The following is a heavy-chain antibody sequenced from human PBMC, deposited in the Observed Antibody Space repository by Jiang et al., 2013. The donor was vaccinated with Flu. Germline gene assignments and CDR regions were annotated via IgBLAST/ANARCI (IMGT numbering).Heavy chain of an antibody. CDR3: ARADYDFWSGSSDYYYYYMDV. D-gene: IGHD3-3*01. J-gene: IGHJ6*03. Sequence: SGAEVKKPGASVKVSCKASGYTFTSYDINWVRQATGQGLEWMGWMNPNSGNTGYAQKFQGRVTMTRNTSISTAYMELSSLRSEDTAVYYCARADYDFWSGSSDYYYYYMDVWGKGTNGHRLL. CDR2: MNPNSGNT. V-gene: IGHV1-8*01. CDR1: GYTFTSYD.